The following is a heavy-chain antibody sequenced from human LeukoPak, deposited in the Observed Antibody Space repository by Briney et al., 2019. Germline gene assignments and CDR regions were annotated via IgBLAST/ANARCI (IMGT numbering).Heavy chain of an antibody. D-gene: IGHD3-22*01. CDR1: GFTFDDYA. Sequence: GGSLRLSCAASGFTFDDYAMHWVRQAPGKGLEWVSGISWNSGSIGYADSVKGRFTISRDNAKNSLYLQMSSLRAEDTALYYCAKVSKGGVVVKEFDYWGQGTLVTVSS. V-gene: IGHV3-9*01. CDR3: AKVSKGGVVVKEFDY. CDR2: ISWNSGSI. J-gene: IGHJ4*02.